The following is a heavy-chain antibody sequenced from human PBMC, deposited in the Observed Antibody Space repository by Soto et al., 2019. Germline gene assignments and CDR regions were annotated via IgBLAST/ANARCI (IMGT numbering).Heavy chain of an antibody. D-gene: IGHD6-19*01. J-gene: IGHJ4*01. CDR1: GGSIDSGAFP. V-gene: IGHV4-30-2*01. CDR3: SRIHWTQSSLDY. CDR2: VTHSGTA. Sequence: PSEPLSLTCAVSGGSIDSGAFPLSWIRQPPGKGLEWIVYVTHSGTAYSIPSLNGRPTLSVDSSHTQFPLKLTSATAADSVFYYSSRIHWTQSSLDYWGRGILATVSS.